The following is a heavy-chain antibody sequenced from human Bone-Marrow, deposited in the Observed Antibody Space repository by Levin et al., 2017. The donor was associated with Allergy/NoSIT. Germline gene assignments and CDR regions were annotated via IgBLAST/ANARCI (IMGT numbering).Heavy chain of an antibody. Sequence: GESLKISCKSSGHSFANYGFSWVRQAPGQGLEWLGYISSYNGHTQYAEKLQDRVSMTRDTSTTTVYLELRSLRSDDPAVYYCARDRGYGDYVDSWGQGTPVSVSS. D-gene: IGHD5-12*01. CDR1: GHSFANYG. J-gene: IGHJ4*02. CDR3: ARDRGYGDYVDS. CDR2: ISSYNGHT. V-gene: IGHV1-18*01.